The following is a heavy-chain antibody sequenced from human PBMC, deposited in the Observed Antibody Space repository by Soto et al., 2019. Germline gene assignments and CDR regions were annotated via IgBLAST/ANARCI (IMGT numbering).Heavy chain of an antibody. V-gene: IGHV1-18*01. CDR1: GYTFTSYG. J-gene: IGHJ6*02. D-gene: IGHD6-19*01. CDR2: ISAYNGNT. CDR3: AREAVAGIYYYYYGMDV. Sequence: ASVKVSCKASGYTFTSYGISGVRQAPGQGLEWMGWISAYNGNTNYAQKLQGRVTMTTDTSTSTAYMELRSLRSDDTAVYYCAREAVAGIYYYYYGMDVWGQGTTVTVSS.